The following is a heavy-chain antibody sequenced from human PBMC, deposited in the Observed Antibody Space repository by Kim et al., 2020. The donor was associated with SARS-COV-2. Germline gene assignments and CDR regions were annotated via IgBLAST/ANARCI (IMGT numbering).Heavy chain of an antibody. V-gene: IGHV3-7*01. CDR1: GFIFSGYW. Sequence: GGSLRLSCAASGFIFSGYWMGWVRQAPGKGLEWVASIEYDGSEKQYVDSVKGRFTIPRDNAKNSVNLQMNSLRGEDTGVYYCARKNYFDSWGQGTLVTVSS. J-gene: IGHJ5*01. CDR2: IEYDGSEK. D-gene: IGHD3-10*01. CDR3: ARKNYFDS.